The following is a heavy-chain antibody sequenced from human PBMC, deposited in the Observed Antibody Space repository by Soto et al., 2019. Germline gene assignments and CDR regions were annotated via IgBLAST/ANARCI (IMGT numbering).Heavy chain of an antibody. V-gene: IGHV4-59*01. CDR2: IYYSGST. J-gene: IGHJ6*02. CDR3: ARLGSGWYGRDYYYGMDV. D-gene: IGHD6-19*01. CDR1: GGSISSYY. Sequence: PSETLSLTCTVSGGSISSYYWSWIRQPPGKGLEWIGYIYYSGSTNYNPSLKSRVTISVDTSKNLFSLKLSSVTAADTAVYYCARLGSGWYGRDYYYGMDVWGQGTTVTVSS.